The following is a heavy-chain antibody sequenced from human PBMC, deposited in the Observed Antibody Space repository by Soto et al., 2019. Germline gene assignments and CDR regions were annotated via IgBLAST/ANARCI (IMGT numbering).Heavy chain of an antibody. D-gene: IGHD5-12*01. CDR2: IYYSGST. V-gene: IGHV4-31*03. CDR3: ARAIDIVATGGNAFDI. CDR1: GGSISSGGYY. J-gene: IGHJ3*02. Sequence: SETLSLTCTVSGGSISSGGYYWSWIRQHPGKGLEWIGYIYYSGSTYYNPSLKSRVTISVDTSKNQFSLKLSSVTAADTAVYYCARAIDIVATGGNAFDIWGQGTMVT.